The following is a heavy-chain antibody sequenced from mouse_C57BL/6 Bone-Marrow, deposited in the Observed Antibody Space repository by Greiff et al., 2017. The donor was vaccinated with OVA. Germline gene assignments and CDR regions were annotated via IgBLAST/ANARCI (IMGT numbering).Heavy chain of an antibody. D-gene: IGHD2-2*01. CDR1: GYTFTDYY. CDR2: INPYNGGT. Sequence: EVQLQESGPVLVKPGASVKMSCTASGYTFTDYYMNWVKQSHGKSLEWIGVINPYNGGTSYNQKFKGKATLTVDKSSSTAYMELNSLTSEDSAVYYCARGGLYYAMDYWGQGTSVTVSS. J-gene: IGHJ4*01. CDR3: ARGGLYYAMDY. V-gene: IGHV1-19*01.